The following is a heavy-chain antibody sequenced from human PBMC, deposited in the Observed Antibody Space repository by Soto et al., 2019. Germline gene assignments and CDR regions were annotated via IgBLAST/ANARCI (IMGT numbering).Heavy chain of an antibody. CDR1: GGAISSGDYY. CDR2: IYYSGST. V-gene: IGHV4-30-4*01. CDR3: ARGWGNYAFDY. Sequence: QVQLQESGPGLVKPSQTLSLTCTVSGGAISSGDYYWSWIRQPPGKGLEWIGYIYYSGSTYYNPYLQSRVTISVDTSKNQVSLKLSSVTAADTAVYYCARGWGNYAFDYWGQGTMVTVSS. D-gene: IGHD4-4*01. J-gene: IGHJ4*02.